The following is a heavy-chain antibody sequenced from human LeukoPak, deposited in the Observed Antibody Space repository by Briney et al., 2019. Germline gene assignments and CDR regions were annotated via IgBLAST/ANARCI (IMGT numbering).Heavy chain of an antibody. J-gene: IGHJ4*02. D-gene: IGHD3-22*01. CDR1: GGSFSGYY. CDR3: ARGIVMVNPGGSSDS. CDR2: INHSGST. V-gene: IGHV4-34*01. Sequence: SETLSLTCAVYGGSFSGYYWSWIRQPPGKGLEWIGEINHSGSTNYNPSRNSRVTILIDTSKNQFSLTLSSVTAADTAVYYCARGIVMVNPGGSSDSWGPGTLVTAS.